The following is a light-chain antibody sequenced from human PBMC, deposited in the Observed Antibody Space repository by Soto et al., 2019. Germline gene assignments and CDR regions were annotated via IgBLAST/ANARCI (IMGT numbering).Light chain of an antibody. CDR2: EVS. CDR3: SSYTPTSTL. V-gene: IGLV2-14*01. J-gene: IGLJ3*02. CDR1: SSDVGGYNY. Sequence: QSALTQPASVSGSSGQSITISCTGASSDVGGYNYVSWYRQYPGKAPKLMIYEVSNRPLGVSNRFSGSKSGNTASLTISGLQAEDEADYYCSSYTPTSTLFGGGTQLTVL.